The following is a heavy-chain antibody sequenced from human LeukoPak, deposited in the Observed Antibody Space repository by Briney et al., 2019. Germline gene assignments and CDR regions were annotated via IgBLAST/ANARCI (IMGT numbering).Heavy chain of an antibody. D-gene: IGHD2-8*02. CDR1: GFTVSDNY. CDR2: VYSGDNT. Sequence: GGSLRLSCAASGFTVSDNYMSWVRQAPGKGLEWVSVVYSGDNTYYADSVKGRFTISRDNSKNTLYLQMNSLRAEDTAVYYCARDREPGTSASRFDYWGQGTLVAVSS. V-gene: IGHV3-53*01. J-gene: IGHJ4*02. CDR3: ARDREPGTSASRFDY.